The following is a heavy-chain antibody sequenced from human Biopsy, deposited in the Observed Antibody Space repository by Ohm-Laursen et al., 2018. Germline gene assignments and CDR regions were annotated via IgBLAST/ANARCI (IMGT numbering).Heavy chain of an antibody. Sequence: SETLSLTCIVSGVSINGGRYYWNWIRHHPGKGLEWIGNIFYSANTYYNPSLKSRVTISVDTSKNQFSLKLSSVTAADTAVYYCARLGSGDYFPTFFDFWGQGALVTVPS. D-gene: IGHD5-12*01. CDR2: IFYSANT. CDR1: GVSINGGRYY. CDR3: ARLGSGDYFPTFFDF. J-gene: IGHJ4*02. V-gene: IGHV4-31*03.